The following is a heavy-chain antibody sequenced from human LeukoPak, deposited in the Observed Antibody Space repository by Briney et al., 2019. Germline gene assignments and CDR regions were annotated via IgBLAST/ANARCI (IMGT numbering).Heavy chain of an antibody. D-gene: IGHD3-22*01. Sequence: GGSLRLSCAVSGITLSNYGMRWVRQAPGKGLEWVAGISGSGGGTYYADSVKGRFTISRDNPKNTLYLQMNSLRAEDTAVYFCAKRGVVIRVILVGFHKEAYYFDSWGQGALVTVSS. CDR2: ISGSGGGT. V-gene: IGHV3-23*01. J-gene: IGHJ4*02. CDR1: GITLSNYG. CDR3: AKRGVVIRVILVGFHKEAYYFDS.